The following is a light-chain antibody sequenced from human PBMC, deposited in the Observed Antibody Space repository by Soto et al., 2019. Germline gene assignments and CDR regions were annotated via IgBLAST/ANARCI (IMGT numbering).Light chain of an antibody. V-gene: IGLV1-47*01. J-gene: IGLJ1*01. Sequence: QSVLTQSSSASGTPGQRVHISCSGRRSNIGENYVYWYQQFPGTAPRVLIYKNNQRPSGVPDRFSGSKSGTSASLAISGLRSEDEADYYCAAWDDTLNGYAFGTGTKVTVL. CDR2: KNN. CDR3: AAWDDTLNGYA. CDR1: RSNIGENY.